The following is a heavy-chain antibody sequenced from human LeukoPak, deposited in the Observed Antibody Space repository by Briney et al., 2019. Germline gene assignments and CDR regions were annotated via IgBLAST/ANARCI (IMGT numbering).Heavy chain of an antibody. Sequence: PGGSLRLSCVGSGFAITNYWMHWVRQAPGTGLVWVSRIHPDGSITTYADSVKGRFTISRDNAKNTLYLQMNCLRAEDTAVYYCAPQQTYSPYNWFDPWGQGTLVTVSS. CDR3: APQQTYSPYNWFDP. CDR1: GFAITNYW. J-gene: IGHJ5*02. D-gene: IGHD5-12*01. V-gene: IGHV3-74*03. CDR2: IHPDGSIT.